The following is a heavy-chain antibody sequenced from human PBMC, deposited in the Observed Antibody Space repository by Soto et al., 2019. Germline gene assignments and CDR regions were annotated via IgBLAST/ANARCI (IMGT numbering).Heavy chain of an antibody. CDR3: ASIAARPYYYGMDV. V-gene: IGHV1-18*04. CDR1: GYTFTSYA. CDR2: ISGYNGNT. Sequence: ASVKVSCKASGYTFTSYAITWVRQAPGQGLEWMGWISGYNGNTNYAQKLQGRVTMTTDTSTSTAYMELRSLRSDDTAVYYCASIAARPYYYGMDVWGQGTTVTVSS. D-gene: IGHD6-6*01. J-gene: IGHJ6*02.